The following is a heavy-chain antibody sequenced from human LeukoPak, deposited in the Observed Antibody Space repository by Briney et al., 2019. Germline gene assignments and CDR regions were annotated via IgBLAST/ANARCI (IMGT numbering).Heavy chain of an antibody. V-gene: IGHV1-2*06. CDR3: AWSKYYYDSSGYYLSY. D-gene: IGHD3-22*01. CDR1: GYTFTGYY. J-gene: IGHJ4*02. Sequence: ASVKVSCKASGYTFTGYYMHWVRQAPGQGLEWMGRINPNSGGTNYAQKFQGRVTMTRDTSISAAYMELSRLRSDDTAVYYCAWSKYYYDSSGYYLSYWGQGTLVTVSS. CDR2: INPNSGGT.